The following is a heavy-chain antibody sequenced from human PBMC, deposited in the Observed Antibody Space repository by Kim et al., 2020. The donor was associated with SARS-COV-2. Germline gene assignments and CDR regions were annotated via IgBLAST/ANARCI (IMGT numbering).Heavy chain of an antibody. CDR1: GFTFTNYV. Sequence: ASVKVSCKASGFTFTNYVILWVRQAPGQRLEWMGWINAGNGNTKYSQKFQGRVTITRDSSASAAYMELSSLRSEDTAIYYCGRGEIGYCSSTTCSDAFDIWGQGTMVTVSS. CDR2: INAGNGNT. V-gene: IGHV1-3*01. D-gene: IGHD2-2*01. J-gene: IGHJ3*02. CDR3: GRGEIGYCSSTTCSDAFDI.